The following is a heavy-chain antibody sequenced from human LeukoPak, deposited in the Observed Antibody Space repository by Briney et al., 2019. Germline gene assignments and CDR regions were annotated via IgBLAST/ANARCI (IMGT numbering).Heavy chain of an antibody. J-gene: IGHJ6*03. Sequence: GASVKVSCKASGYTFTSYGFNWVRQAPGQGLEWMGWISAYNGNTNYAQEFQGRVTMTTDTSTSTAYMELRNLRSDDTAVYYCARGDTYYHYYMDVWGKGTTVTVSS. V-gene: IGHV1-18*01. CDR3: ARGDTYYHYYMDV. CDR2: ISAYNGNT. CDR1: GYTFTSYG.